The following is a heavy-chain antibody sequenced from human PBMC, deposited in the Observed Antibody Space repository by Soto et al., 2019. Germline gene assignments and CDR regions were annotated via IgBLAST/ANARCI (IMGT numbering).Heavy chain of an antibody. Sequence: QVQLVQSGAEVKKPGASVKVSCKASGYIFTSYAIHWVRQAPGQRLEWMGRINGDNGNTKYSQKFQGRVTITRDTPASTAYMELSSLRSEDTAVYYCARDRGYCSGGSCPKWFDPWGQGTLVTVSS. CDR3: ARDRGYCSGGSCPKWFDP. CDR2: INGDNGNT. D-gene: IGHD2-15*01. V-gene: IGHV1-3*01. CDR1: GYIFTSYA. J-gene: IGHJ5*02.